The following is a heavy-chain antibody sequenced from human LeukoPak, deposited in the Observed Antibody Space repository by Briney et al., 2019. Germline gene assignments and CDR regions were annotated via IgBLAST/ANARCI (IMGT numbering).Heavy chain of an antibody. CDR3: AREGVAAAGIDY. V-gene: IGHV3-7*01. CDR2: IKQYRNEK. CDR1: ALSFSSYW. J-gene: IGHJ4*02. Sequence: GGSLRLSCAASALSFSSYWMRWVRQTRGRGLEWVAYIKQYRNEKSYVHSVKDRDTISRDNAKNSLYLQMSSLRAEDTAVYYCAREGVAAAGIDYWGEGELGTVSS. D-gene: IGHD6-13*01.